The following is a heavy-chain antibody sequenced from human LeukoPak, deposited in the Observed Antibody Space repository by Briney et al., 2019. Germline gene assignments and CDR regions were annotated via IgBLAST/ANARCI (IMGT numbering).Heavy chain of an antibody. D-gene: IGHD2-2*01. CDR2: IYTSGST. V-gene: IGHV4-4*07. CDR3: AREATLPAASGFDY. Sequence: SETLSLTCTVSGGSISSYHWSWIRQPAGKGLEWIGRIYTSGSTNYNPSLKSRVTMSVDTSKNQFSLKLSSVTAADTAVYYCAREATLPAASGFDYWGQGTLVTVSS. J-gene: IGHJ4*02. CDR1: GGSISSYH.